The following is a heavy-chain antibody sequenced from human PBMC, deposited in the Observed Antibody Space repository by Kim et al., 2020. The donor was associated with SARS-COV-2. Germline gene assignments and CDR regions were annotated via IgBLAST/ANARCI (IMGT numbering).Heavy chain of an antibody. J-gene: IGHJ3*02. Sequence: DSVKGRFTISRDNAKNSLYLQMNSLRAEDTAVYYCARDIKEAVADAFDIWGQGTMVTVSS. CDR3: ARDIKEAVADAFDI. V-gene: IGHV3-11*01. D-gene: IGHD6-19*01.